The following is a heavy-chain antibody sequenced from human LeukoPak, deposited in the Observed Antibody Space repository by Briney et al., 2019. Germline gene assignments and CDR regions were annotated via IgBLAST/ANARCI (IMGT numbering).Heavy chain of an antibody. J-gene: IGHJ4*02. CDR3: ARGPFPRLRSFDY. CDR2: ISYDGSNK. D-gene: IGHD4-17*01. CDR1: GFTFSSYA. V-gene: IGHV3-30-3*01. Sequence: GGSLRLSCAASGFTFSSYAMHWVRQAPGKGLEWVAVISYDGSNKYYADSVKGRFTISRGNSKNTLYLQMNSLRAEDTAVYYCARGPFPRLRSFDYWGQGTLVTVSS.